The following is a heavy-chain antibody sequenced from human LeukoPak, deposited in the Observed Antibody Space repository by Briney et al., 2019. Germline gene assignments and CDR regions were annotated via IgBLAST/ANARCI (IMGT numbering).Heavy chain of an antibody. V-gene: IGHV3-21*01. CDR1: GVTLSPYG. J-gene: IGHJ4*02. CDR2: ISSSSSYI. Sequence: PGMSLRLSCAASGVTLSPYGMHWVRQAPGKGLEWVSSISSSSSYIYYADSVKGRFTISRDNAKNSLYLQMNSLRAEDTAVYYCARVTSGSYGDYPLDYWGQGTLVTVSS. CDR3: ARVTSGSYGDYPLDY. D-gene: IGHD4-17*01.